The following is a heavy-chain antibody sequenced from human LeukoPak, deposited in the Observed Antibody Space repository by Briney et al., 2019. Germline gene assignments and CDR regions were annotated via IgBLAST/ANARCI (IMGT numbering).Heavy chain of an antibody. CDR3: ARDTFGSGSPFHYYGMDV. Sequence: GGSLRLSCAASGFTFSSYAMHWVRQAPGKGLEWVAVISYDGFDEYYADSEKGRFTISRDNSKNTLYLQMNTLRAEDTAVNYCARDTFGSGSPFHYYGMDVWGQGTTVTVSS. CDR1: GFTFSSYA. V-gene: IGHV3-30*04. D-gene: IGHD3-10*01. CDR2: ISYDGFDE. J-gene: IGHJ6*02.